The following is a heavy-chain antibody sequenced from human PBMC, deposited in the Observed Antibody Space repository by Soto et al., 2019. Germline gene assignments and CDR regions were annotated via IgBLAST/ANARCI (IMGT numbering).Heavy chain of an antibody. CDR2: IWYDGSNK. CDR3: ARDSARFLEWFPRRGPWFDP. V-gene: IGHV3-33*01. D-gene: IGHD3-3*01. Sequence: HPGGSLRLSCAASGFTFSSYGMHWVRQAPGKGLEWVAVIWYDGSNKYYADSVKGRFTISRDNSKNTLYLQMNSLRAEDTAVYYCARDSARFLEWFPRRGPWFDPWGQGTLVTVSS. CDR1: GFTFSSYG. J-gene: IGHJ5*02.